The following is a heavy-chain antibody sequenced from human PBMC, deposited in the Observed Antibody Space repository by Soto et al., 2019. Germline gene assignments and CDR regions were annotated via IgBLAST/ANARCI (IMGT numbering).Heavy chain of an antibody. CDR2: INPSGGST. D-gene: IGHD3-22*01. CDR1: GYTFTSYY. J-gene: IGHJ1*01. V-gene: IGHV1-46*01. CDR3: ARGTMNHYYDSSGYHPLRH. Sequence: ASVKVSCKASGYTFTSYYMHWGRQAPGQGLEWMGIINPSGGSTSYAQKFQGRVTMTRDTSTSTVYMELSSLRSEDTAVYYCARGTMNHYYDSSGYHPLRHWGQGTLVTVSS.